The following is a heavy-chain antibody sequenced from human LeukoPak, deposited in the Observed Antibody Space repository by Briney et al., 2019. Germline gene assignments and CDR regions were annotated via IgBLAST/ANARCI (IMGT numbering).Heavy chain of an antibody. V-gene: IGHV4-4*07. CDR1: GGSISSYY. J-gene: IGHJ4*02. D-gene: IGHD6-19*01. Sequence: SETLSLTCTVSGGSISSYYWSWIRQPAGKGLEWIWRIYTSGSTNYNPSLKSRVTMSVDTSKNQFSLKLSSVTAADTAVYYCARDRPGYSSGRYYFDYWGQGTLVTVSS. CDR3: ARDRPGYSSGRYYFDY. CDR2: IYTSGST.